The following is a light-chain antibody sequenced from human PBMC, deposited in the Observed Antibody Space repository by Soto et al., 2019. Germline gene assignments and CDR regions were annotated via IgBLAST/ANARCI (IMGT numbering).Light chain of an antibody. V-gene: IGKV3-20*01. J-gene: IGKJ2*01. Sequence: EIVLTQSPGTLSLSPGERAALSCRASQSVSSDDLAWYQQKPGQGPRLLIFRASSRATGIPDRISGSGSGTYGTHTINMLEPEDFAVYYYQQYGSKPFTFGQGTKLEIK. CDR2: RAS. CDR3: QQYGSKPFT. CDR1: QSVSSDD.